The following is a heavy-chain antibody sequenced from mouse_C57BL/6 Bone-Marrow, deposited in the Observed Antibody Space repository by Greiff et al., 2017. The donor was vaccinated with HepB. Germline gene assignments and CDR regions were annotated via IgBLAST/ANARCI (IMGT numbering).Heavy chain of an antibody. CDR1: GYTFTDYY. J-gene: IGHJ1*03. CDR3: ARSLYDGYYWYFDV. Sequence: EVQLQQSGPELVKPGASVKISCKASGYTFTDYYMNWVKQSHGKSLEWIGDINPNNGGTSYNQKFKGKATLTVDKSSSTAYMELRSLTSEDSAVYYCARSLYDGYYWYFDVWGTGTTVTVSS. V-gene: IGHV1-26*01. D-gene: IGHD2-3*01. CDR2: INPNNGGT.